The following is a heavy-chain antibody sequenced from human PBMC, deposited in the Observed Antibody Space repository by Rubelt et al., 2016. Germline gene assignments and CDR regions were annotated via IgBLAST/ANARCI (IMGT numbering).Heavy chain of an antibody. D-gene: IGHD7-27*01. CDR3: TRDFNWGIDY. CDR2: SRNKANSYTT. J-gene: IGHJ4*02. Sequence: GLEWVGRSRNKANSYTTEYAASVKGRFTISRDDSKSTAYLQMISLKTEDTAVYYCTRDFNWGIDYWGQGTLVTVSS. V-gene: IGHV3-72*01.